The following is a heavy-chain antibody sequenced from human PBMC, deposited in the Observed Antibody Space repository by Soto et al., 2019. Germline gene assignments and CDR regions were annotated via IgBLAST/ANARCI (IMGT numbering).Heavy chain of an antibody. D-gene: IGHD3-9*01. J-gene: IGHJ4*02. V-gene: IGHV2-70*12. CDR1: GFSLSTSGMC. Sequence: SGPTLVNPTQTLTLTCTFSGFSLSTSGMCESWNRKPPGKALEWLARIDWDDDKYYSTSLKTRLNISKDTSKNQVVLTMTNMDPVDTATYFCAHTYYDILTGYPDYYDYWGQGTLVTVSS. CDR3: AHTYYDILTGYPDYYDY. CDR2: IDWDDDK.